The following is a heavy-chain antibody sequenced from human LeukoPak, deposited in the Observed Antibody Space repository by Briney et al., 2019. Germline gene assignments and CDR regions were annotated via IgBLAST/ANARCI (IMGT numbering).Heavy chain of an antibody. J-gene: IGHJ4*02. CDR3: TRSYCGGDCCFEG. CDR1: GFTFGDYA. Sequence: PGGSLRPSCTASGFTFGDYAMSWVHQAPGKGLEWVGFIRSKAYGGTTEYAASVKGRFTISRDDSKSIAYLQMNSLKTEDTAVYYCTRSYCGGDCCFEGWGQGTLVTVSS. V-gene: IGHV3-49*04. D-gene: IGHD2-21*02. CDR2: IRSKAYGGTT.